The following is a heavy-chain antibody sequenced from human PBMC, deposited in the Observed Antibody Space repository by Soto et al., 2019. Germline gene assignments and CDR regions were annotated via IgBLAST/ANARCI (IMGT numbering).Heavy chain of an antibody. V-gene: IGHV3-33*03. CDR1: GFTFTSYA. J-gene: IGHJ5*02. D-gene: IGHD2-15*01. CDR3: ASAKSPYDCSGETCFYGIHP. Sequence: QMQLVESGGGVVQPGTSLRLSCVGSGFTFTSYAIHWVRQTPGKGLEWLAVIWYDGITKFHTASVKGRFAISRDNSNNTVYLQMNSLRAEDTALYHCASAKSPYDCSGETCFYGIHPWGQGNLVTVSS. CDR2: IWYDGITK.